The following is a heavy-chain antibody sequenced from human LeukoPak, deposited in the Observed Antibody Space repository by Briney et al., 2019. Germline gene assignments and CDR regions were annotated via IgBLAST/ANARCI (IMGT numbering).Heavy chain of an antibody. Sequence: SQTLSLTCTVSGGSISSGDYYWRWIRQPPGKGLEWIGYIYYSGSTYYNPSLKSRVTISVDTSKNQFSLKLSSVTAADTAVYYCARGDGSGSYYSNWFDPWGQGTLVTVSS. CDR1: GGSISSGDYY. CDR2: IYYSGST. CDR3: ARGDGSGSYYSNWFDP. D-gene: IGHD3-10*01. V-gene: IGHV4-30-4*01. J-gene: IGHJ5*02.